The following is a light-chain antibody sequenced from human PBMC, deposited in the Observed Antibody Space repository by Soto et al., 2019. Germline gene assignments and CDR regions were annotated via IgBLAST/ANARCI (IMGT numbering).Light chain of an antibody. CDR2: DAS. CDR3: QQRSHWPPIT. Sequence: EIVFTQSPATLSLSKEERDTLTCRASQSVKTFLLWYQDRPGQAPRVLIYDASHRATGIPARFRGSGSGTDFTLTISSLEPEDAGIYYCQQRSHWPPITFGHGTRLEIK. V-gene: IGKV3-11*01. J-gene: IGKJ5*01. CDR1: QSVKTF.